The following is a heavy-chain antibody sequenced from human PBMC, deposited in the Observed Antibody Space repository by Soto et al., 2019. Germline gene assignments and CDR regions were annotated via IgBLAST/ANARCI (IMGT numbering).Heavy chain of an antibody. J-gene: IGHJ5*02. CDR1: GGTFSSYA. D-gene: IGHD3-3*01. V-gene: IGHV1-69*13. CDR2: IIPIFGTA. CDR3: ARDGVPNYEFWSGYIASFDP. Sequence: SVKVSCKASGGTFSSYAISWVRQPPGXGLEWMGGIIPIFGTANYAQKFQGRVTITADESTSTAYMELSSLRSEDTAVYYCARDGVPNYEFWSGYIASFDPWGRGTLDTVCS.